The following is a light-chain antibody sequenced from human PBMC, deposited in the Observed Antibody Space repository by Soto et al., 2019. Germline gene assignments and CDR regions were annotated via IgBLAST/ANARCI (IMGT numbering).Light chain of an antibody. Sequence: EIVMTQSPATLSVSVGERATISCRASQTVSSKLAWYQQKPGQAPRLLIYGASTRATGIPARFTGSGSGTEFTLTISSLQSEDFEVYSCQQYNDWHPQLTFGGGTKVEFK. CDR3: QQYNDWHPQLT. J-gene: IGKJ4*01. V-gene: IGKV3-15*01. CDR2: GAS. CDR1: QTVSSK.